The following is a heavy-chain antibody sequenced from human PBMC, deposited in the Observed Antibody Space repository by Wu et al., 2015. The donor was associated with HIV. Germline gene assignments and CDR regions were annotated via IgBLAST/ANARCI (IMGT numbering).Heavy chain of an antibody. CDR3: ASPRSPGYSSAWPTYFDY. V-gene: IGHV1-69*12. D-gene: IGHD6-19*01. CDR2: IIPIYGTA. CDR1: GGTFSTYA. J-gene: IGHJ4*02. Sequence: QVQLVQSGAEVKKPGSSVKVSYKASGGTFSTYAISWVRQAPGQGLEWMGGIIPIYGTANYAQKFKGRVTITADESTKKAYMELASLTSEDTAVYYCASPRSPGYSSAWPTYFDYWGQGTLVTVSS.